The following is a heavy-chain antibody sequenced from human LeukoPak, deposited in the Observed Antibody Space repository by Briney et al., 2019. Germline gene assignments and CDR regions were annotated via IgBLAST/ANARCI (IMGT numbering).Heavy chain of an antibody. V-gene: IGHV3-49*04. CDR1: GFIFGDYA. D-gene: IGHD2-21*01. J-gene: IGHJ6*02. CDR2: IRNKAHGERT. Sequence: PGGSLRLSCTASGFIFGDYAMSWVRQAPGKGLEWVGFIRNKAHGERTEYAASVNGRFTISRDDSKSFAYLQMNSLKTEDTAVYSCTPSHCDSRTCYLGMDVWGQGTTVTVS. CDR3: TPSHCDSRTCYLGMDV.